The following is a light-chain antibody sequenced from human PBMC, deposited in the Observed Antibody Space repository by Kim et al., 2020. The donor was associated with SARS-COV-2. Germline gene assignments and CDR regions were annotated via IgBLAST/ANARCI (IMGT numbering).Light chain of an antibody. CDR1: SSDVGGYNY. V-gene: IGLV2-11*01. J-gene: IGLJ3*02. CDR2: DVS. CDR3: CSYAGSYTWV. Sequence: GQSVTISCTGTSSDVGGYNYVSWYQQHPGKVPKVMICDVSERPSGVPDRFSGSKSGNTASLTISGLQAEDEADYYCCSYAGSYTWVFGGGTKLTVL.